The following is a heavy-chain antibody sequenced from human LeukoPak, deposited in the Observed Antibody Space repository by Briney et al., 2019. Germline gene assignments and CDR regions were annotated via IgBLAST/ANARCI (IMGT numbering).Heavy chain of an antibody. V-gene: IGHV3-74*01. CDR3: ARGYYSSSWYSGWFDP. D-gene: IGHD6-13*01. J-gene: IGHJ5*02. CDR1: GFTFSSYW. Sequence: PGGSLRLSCAASGFTFSSYWMHWVRQAPGKGLVWVSRINSDGSSTSYADSVKGRFTISRDSAKNTLYLQMNSLRAEDTAVYYCARGYYSSSWYSGWFDPWGQGTLVTVSS. CDR2: INSDGSST.